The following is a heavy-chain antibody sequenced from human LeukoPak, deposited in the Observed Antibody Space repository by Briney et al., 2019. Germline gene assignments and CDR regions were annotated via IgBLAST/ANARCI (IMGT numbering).Heavy chain of an antibody. CDR2: ISAYNGNT. V-gene: IGHV1-18*01. D-gene: IGHD3-22*01. CDR1: GYTFTSYG. Sequence: GASVKVSCKASGYTFTSYGISWVRQAPGQGLEWMGWISAYNGNTNYAQKLQGRVTMTTDTSTSTAYMELRSLRSDDTAVYYCAREIDFYKSSVFFYWGERALVTLSS. CDR3: AREIDFYKSSVFFY. J-gene: IGHJ4*02.